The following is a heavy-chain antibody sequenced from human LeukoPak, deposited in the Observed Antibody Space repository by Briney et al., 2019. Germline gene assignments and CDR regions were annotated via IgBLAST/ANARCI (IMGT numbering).Heavy chain of an antibody. CDR1: GFNFRDYH. CDR3: ASTYSSNWREYDY. D-gene: IGHD6-13*01. J-gene: IGHJ4*02. Sequence: GGSLRLSCAASGFNFRDYHMSWIRQAPGKGLEWVAYIVGSSSYTNYADSVKGRFTISRDNGENSLYLQMNSLRDEDTAVYYCASTYSSNWREYDYWGQGTLVTVSS. CDR2: IVGSSSYT. V-gene: IGHV3-11*06.